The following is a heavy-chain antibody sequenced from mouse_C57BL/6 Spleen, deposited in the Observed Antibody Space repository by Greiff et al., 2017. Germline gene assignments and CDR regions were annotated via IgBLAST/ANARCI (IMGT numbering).Heavy chain of an antibody. Sequence: EVKLVESGGDLVKPGGSLKLSCAASGFTFSSYGMSWVRQTPDKRLEWVATISSGGSYTYYPDSVKGLFTISRDHAKNTLYLQMSSLKSEDTAMYYCARGGGTWYFDVWGTGTTVPVSS. V-gene: IGHV5-6*01. CDR1: GFTFSSYG. CDR3: ARGGGTWYFDV. CDR2: ISSGGSYT. D-gene: IGHD2-14*01. J-gene: IGHJ1*03.